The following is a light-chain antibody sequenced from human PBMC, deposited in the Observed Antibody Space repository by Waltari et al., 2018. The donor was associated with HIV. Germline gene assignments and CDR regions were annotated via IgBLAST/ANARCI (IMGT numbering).Light chain of an antibody. J-gene: IGLJ3*02. V-gene: IGLV1-47*01. Sequence: QPVLTKPPPASRTPGQTVTFSCSGSTSHLKTQSVSWYQQLPGTAPKLLIYRNYNRPSGVPERFSVSKSGASASLVISGLRSEDEADYYCEAWDSTLKETLFGGGTKLTVL. CDR1: TSHLKTQS. CDR2: RNY. CDR3: EAWDSTLKETL.